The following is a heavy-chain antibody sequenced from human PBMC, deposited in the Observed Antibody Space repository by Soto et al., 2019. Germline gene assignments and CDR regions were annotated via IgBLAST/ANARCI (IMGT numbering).Heavy chain of an antibody. CDR1: GFSFRSTW. CDR3: ATEDWFRFEY. D-gene: IGHD3-9*01. V-gene: IGHV3-7*01. Sequence: EVQLVESGGGLVQPGGSLRLSCAASGFSFRSTWMSWVRQAPGKGLQWVANINQDGSTQYYGDSVRGRFTISRDNANNSLSLQMNSLTADDTAVYYCATEDWFRFEYWGLGTLVTVSS. CDR2: INQDGSTQ. J-gene: IGHJ4*02.